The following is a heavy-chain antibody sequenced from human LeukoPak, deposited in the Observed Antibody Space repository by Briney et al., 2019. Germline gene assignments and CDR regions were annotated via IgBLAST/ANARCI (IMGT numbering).Heavy chain of an antibody. CDR3: ARGGSLSITMIVVVIPRAFDI. J-gene: IGHJ3*02. CDR1: GGSFSGYY. D-gene: IGHD3-22*01. Sequence: SETLPLTCAVYGGSFSGYYWSWIRQPAGKGLECIGEINHSGSTNYNPSLKSRVTISVDTSKNQFSLKLSSVTAADTAVYYCARGGSLSITMIVVVIPRAFDIWGQGTMVTVSS. V-gene: IGHV4-34*01. CDR2: INHSGST.